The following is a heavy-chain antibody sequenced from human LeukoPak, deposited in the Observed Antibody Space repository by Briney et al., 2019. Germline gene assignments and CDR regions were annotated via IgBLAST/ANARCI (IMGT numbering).Heavy chain of an antibody. V-gene: IGHV3-23*01. CDR2: ISNDGGGT. D-gene: IGHD3-22*01. J-gene: IGHJ5*02. CDR1: GFIFNNYG. Sequence: GGSLRLSCAASGFIFNNYGLIWVRQAPGKGLEWVSAISNDGGGTQYADFVEGRFTISRDNSKNTLFLQMSSLRAEDTALYYCAKRSSGYFADLWGQGTLVTVSS. CDR3: AKRSSGYFADL.